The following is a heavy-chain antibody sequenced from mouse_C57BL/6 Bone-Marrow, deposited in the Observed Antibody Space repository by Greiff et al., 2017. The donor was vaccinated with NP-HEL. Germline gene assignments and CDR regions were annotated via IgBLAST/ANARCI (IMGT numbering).Heavy chain of an antibody. J-gene: IGHJ3*01. V-gene: IGHV6-3*01. Sequence: EVKVEESGGGLVQPGGSMKLSCVASGFTFSNYWMNWVRQSPEKGLEWVAQIRLKSDNYATHYAESVKGRFTISRDDSKSSVYLQMNNLRAEDTGIYYCTGAYDYDWFAYWGQGTLVTVSA. CDR1: GFTFSNYW. CDR2: IRLKSDNYAT. CDR3: TGAYDYDWFAY. D-gene: IGHD2-4*01.